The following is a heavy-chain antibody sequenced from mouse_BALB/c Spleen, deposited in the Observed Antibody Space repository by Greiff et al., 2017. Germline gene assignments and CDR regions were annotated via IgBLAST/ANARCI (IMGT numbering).Heavy chain of an antibody. CDR3: ARSGYGSSFLYAMDY. J-gene: IGHJ4*01. CDR2: ISYSGST. D-gene: IGHD1-1*01. CDR1: GYSITSDYA. Sequence: EVMLVESGPGLVKPSQSLSLTCTVTGYSITSDYAWNWIRQFPGNKLEWMGYISYSGSTSYNPSLKSRISITRDTSKNQFFLQLNSVTTEDTATYYCARSGYGSSFLYAMDYWGQGTSVTVSS. V-gene: IGHV3-2*02.